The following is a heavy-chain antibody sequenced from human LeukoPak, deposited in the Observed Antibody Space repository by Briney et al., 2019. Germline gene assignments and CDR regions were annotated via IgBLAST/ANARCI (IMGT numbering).Heavy chain of an antibody. V-gene: IGHV4-34*01. J-gene: IGHJ4*02. CDR3: ARTSDFWSGYHDY. Sequence: PSETLSLTCAVYGGSFSGYYWSWIRQPPGKGLEWIGEINHSGSTNYNPSLKSRVTISVDTSKNQFSLKLSSVTAADTAVYYYARTSDFWSGYHDYWGQGTLVTVSS. CDR2: INHSGST. CDR1: GGSFSGYY. D-gene: IGHD3-3*01.